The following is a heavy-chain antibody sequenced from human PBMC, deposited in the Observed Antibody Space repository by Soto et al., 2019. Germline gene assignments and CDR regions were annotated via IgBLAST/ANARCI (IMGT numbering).Heavy chain of an antibody. J-gene: IGHJ4*02. CDR3: ARDLGPYTGFLDRTIEDYFDY. CDR1: GYTFTSYG. Sequence: ASVKVSCKASGYTFTSYGISWVRQAPGQGLEWMGWISAYNGNTNYAQKLQGRVTMTTDTSTSTAYMELRSLRSDDTAVYYCARDLGPYTGFLDRTIEDYFDYWGQGTLVTVSS. CDR2: ISAYNGNT. V-gene: IGHV1-18*01. D-gene: IGHD3-3*01.